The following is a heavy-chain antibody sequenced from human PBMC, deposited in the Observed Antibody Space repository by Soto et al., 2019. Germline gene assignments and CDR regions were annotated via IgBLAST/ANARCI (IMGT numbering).Heavy chain of an antibody. CDR3: ARHDGFSSGWIFDY. CDR2: IDYSGSS. J-gene: IGHJ4*01. D-gene: IGHD6-19*01. CDR1: GGSISSSSYY. V-gene: IGHV4-39*01. Sequence: SETMSLTCTVSGGSISSSSYYWGWIRQHPGKGLEGNGSIDYSGSSYYNPSLKSRVTISVDTSNNQLSLKLRSVTAADTAVYYCARHDGFSSGWIFDYWGHGTLVTVSS.